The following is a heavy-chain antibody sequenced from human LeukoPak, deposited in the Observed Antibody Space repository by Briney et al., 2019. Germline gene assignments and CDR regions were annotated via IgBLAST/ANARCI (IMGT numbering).Heavy chain of an antibody. CDR2: ISSSSSYI. V-gene: IGHV3-21*01. Sequence: GGSLRLSCAASGFTFSSYSVNWVRQAPGKGLEWVSSISSSSSYIYYADSVKGRFTISRDNAKNSLYLQMNSLRAEDTAVYYCARRYAAADDAFDIWGQGTMVTVSS. CDR3: ARRYAAADDAFDI. CDR1: GFTFSSYS. J-gene: IGHJ3*02. D-gene: IGHD6-13*01.